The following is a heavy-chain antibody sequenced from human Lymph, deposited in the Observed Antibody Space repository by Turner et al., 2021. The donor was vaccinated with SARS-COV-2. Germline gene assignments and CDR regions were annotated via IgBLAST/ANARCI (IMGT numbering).Heavy chain of an antibody. CDR2: INWNSGSI. CDR1: GFTFDDYA. CDR3: AKDLAGSYYSRFDY. Sequence: EVQLVESGGGLVQPGRSLRRSCSASGFTFDDYAMHWVRQAPGKGLEWVSGINWNSGSIAYAESVKGRFTISRDNAKNSLYLQMNSLRAEDTALYYCAKDLAGSYYSRFDYWGQGTLVTVSS. V-gene: IGHV3-9*01. D-gene: IGHD1-26*01. J-gene: IGHJ4*02.